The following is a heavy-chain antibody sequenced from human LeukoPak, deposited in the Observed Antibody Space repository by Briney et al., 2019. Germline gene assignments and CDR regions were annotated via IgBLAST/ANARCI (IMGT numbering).Heavy chain of an antibody. Sequence: ASVKVSCKASGYTFTSYGISWVRQAPGQGLEWMGWISAYNGNTNYAQKLQGRVTMTTDTSTSTAYMELRSLRSDDTAVYYCAREETYYDILTGYFLAGFFDYWGQGTLVTVSS. CDR2: ISAYNGNT. CDR1: GYTFTSYG. J-gene: IGHJ4*02. V-gene: IGHV1-18*01. CDR3: AREETYYDILTGYFLAGFFDY. D-gene: IGHD3-9*01.